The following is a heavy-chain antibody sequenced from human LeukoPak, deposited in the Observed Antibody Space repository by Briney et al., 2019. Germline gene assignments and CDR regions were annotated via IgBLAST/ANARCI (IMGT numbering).Heavy chain of an antibody. CDR3: ARRQLGLMEWVRQAMWGGFDY. CDR1: GGTFSSYA. CDR2: IIPSFGTA. D-gene: IGHD3-3*01. V-gene: IGHV1-69*06. Sequence: SVKLSCRASGGTFSSYAISWVRQAPGQGLEWMGGIIPSFGTANYAQKFQGRVTITSDKSTSTAYLELSSVRSEDTAVYYCARRQLGLMEWVRQAMWGGFDYWGQGTLVTVSS. J-gene: IGHJ4*02.